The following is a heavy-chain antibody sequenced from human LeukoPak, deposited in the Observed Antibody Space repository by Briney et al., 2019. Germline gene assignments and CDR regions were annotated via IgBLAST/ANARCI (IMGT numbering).Heavy chain of an antibody. Sequence: GGSLRLSCAASGFTFSSYSMNWVRQAPGKGLEWVSSISSSSSYIYYADSVKGRFTISRDNAKNSLYLQMNSLRAEDTAVYYCASGGVAADETKTDWFDPWGQGTLVTVSS. CDR2: ISSSSSYI. D-gene: IGHD6-13*01. CDR3: ASGGVAADETKTDWFDP. J-gene: IGHJ5*02. CDR1: GFTFSSYS. V-gene: IGHV3-21*01.